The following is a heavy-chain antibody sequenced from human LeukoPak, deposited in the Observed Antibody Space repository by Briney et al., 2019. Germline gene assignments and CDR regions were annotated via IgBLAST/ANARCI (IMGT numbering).Heavy chain of an antibody. J-gene: IGHJ4*02. D-gene: IGHD6-6*01. CDR2: ISAYNGNT. CDR1: GGTFSSYA. Sequence: ASVKVSCKASGGTFSSYAISWVRQAPGQGLEWMGWISAYNGNTNYAQKLQGRVTMTTDTSTSTAYMELRSLRSDDTAVYYCARDLPYEVAARPPFVYWGQGTLVTVSS. V-gene: IGHV1-18*01. CDR3: ARDLPYEVAARPPFVY.